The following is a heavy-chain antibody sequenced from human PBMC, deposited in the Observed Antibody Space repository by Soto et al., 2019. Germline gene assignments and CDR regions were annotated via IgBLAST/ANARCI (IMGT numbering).Heavy chain of an antibody. Sequence: GGSLRLSCAASGFTFSSYSMNWVRQAPGKGLEWVSYISSSSSTIYYADSVKGRFTISRDNAKNSLYLQMNSLRAEDTAVYYCARVDYDFWSGYYNYYYYMGGWGKGTTVTVSS. CDR2: ISSSSSTI. CDR3: ARVDYDFWSGYYNYYYYMGG. V-gene: IGHV3-48*01. CDR1: GFTFSSYS. J-gene: IGHJ6*03. D-gene: IGHD3-3*01.